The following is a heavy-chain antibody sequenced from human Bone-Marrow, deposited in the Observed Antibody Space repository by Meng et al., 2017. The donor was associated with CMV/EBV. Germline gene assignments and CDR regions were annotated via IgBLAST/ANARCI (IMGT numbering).Heavy chain of an antibody. CDR3: AVFIAAIVDY. CDR2: ISSSSSYI. Sequence: LSLTCAASGFTFSSYSMNWVRQAPGKGLEWVSSISSSSSYIYYADSVKGRFTISRDNAKNSLYLQMNSLRAEDTAVYYCAVFIAAIVDYWGQGTLVTVSS. CDR1: GFTFSSYS. J-gene: IGHJ4*02. V-gene: IGHV3-21*01. D-gene: IGHD2-15*01.